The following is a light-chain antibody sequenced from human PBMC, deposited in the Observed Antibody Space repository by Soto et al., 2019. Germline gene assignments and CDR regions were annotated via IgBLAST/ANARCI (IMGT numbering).Light chain of an antibody. V-gene: IGKV4-1*01. CDR1: QSVLSSSNNKND. CDR2: WAS. Sequence: DIVMTQSPESLAVSLGERATINCKSSQSVLSSSNNKNDLAWYQQKPGQPPKLLIYWASTRESGVPDRFSGSGSGTDFTRAISSLQAEDVAVYYCQQYYSPLWAFGQGTKVDIK. CDR3: QQYYSPLWA. J-gene: IGKJ1*01.